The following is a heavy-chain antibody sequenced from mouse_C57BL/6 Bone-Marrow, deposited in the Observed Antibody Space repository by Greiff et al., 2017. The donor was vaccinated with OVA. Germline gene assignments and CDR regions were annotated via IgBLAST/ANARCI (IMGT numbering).Heavy chain of an antibody. D-gene: IGHD1-1*01. CDR1: GFNIKDDY. CDR2: IDPENGDT. CDR3: TFDYYGSSLYAMDY. Sequence: VQLQQSGAELVRPGASVKLSCTASGFNIKDDYMHWVKQRPEQGLEWIGWIDPENGDTEYASKFQGKATITADTSSNTAYLQLSSLTSEDTAVYYCTFDYYGSSLYAMDYWGQGTSVTVSS. J-gene: IGHJ4*01. V-gene: IGHV14-4*01.